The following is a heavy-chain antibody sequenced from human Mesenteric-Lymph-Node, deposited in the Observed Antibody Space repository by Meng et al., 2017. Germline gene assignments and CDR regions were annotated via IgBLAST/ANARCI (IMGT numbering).Heavy chain of an antibody. V-gene: IGHV3-49*03. CDR3: TRVGSSGSWWDAFDI. D-gene: IGHD6-19*01. CDR1: GFTFGDYA. J-gene: IGHJ3*02. Sequence: GESLKISCTTSGFTFGDYAMSWFRQAPGKGLEWVGLIRRKVYGGTTDYAASVKGRFTISRDDSKSFAYLQMNSLKTDDTAVYYCTRVGSSGSWWDAFDIWGQGTMVTVSS. CDR2: IRRKVYGGTT.